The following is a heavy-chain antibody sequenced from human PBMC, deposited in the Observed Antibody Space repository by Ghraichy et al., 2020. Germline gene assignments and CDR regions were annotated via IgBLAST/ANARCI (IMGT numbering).Heavy chain of an antibody. V-gene: IGHV4-59*01. J-gene: IGHJ3*02. CDR1: GGSISSYY. CDR2: IHYSGST. CDR3: AKEAFAVGATGGAFDI. Sequence: SETLSLTCSVSGGSISSYYWSWIRQPPGKGLEWIGYIHYSGSTNYNPSLRSRVTISVDTFKNQFSLKLRSVTAADTAVYYCAKEAFAVGATGGAFDIWGQGTMVTVSS. D-gene: IGHD1-26*01.